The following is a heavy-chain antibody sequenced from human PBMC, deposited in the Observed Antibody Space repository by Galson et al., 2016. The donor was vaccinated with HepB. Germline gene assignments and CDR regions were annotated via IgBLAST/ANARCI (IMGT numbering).Heavy chain of an antibody. J-gene: IGHJ1*01. CDR2: IIPIFGTA. V-gene: IGHV1-69*13. CDR1: GGTFSSDA. Sequence: SVKVSCKASGGTFSSDALGWVRQAPGQGLEWLGGIIPIFGTANYAQKFQDRVTITADESTSTVYMELSSLRSEDTAIYYCASDVVEYFQHWGQGTLVTVSS. CDR3: ASDVVEYFQH.